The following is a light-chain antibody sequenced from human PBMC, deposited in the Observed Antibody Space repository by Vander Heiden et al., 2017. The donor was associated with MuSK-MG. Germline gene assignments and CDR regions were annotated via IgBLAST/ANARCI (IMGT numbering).Light chain of an antibody. CDR3: QQYRSYSPST. J-gene: IGKJ2*02. V-gene: IGKV1-5*03. CDR2: KAS. Sequence: DIHMTQSPSTLSASVGDRVTITCRASQSISSWLAWYQQKPGKAPKLLIYKASSLTSGVPSRFSGSGSGTEFTLTISSLQPDDFAAYYCQQYRSYSPSTFGQGTDLEIK. CDR1: QSISSW.